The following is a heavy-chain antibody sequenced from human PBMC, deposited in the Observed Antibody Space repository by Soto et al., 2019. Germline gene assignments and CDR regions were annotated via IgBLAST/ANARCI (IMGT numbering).Heavy chain of an antibody. CDR2: ISGSGGST. D-gene: IGHD6-19*01. V-gene: IGHV3-23*01. Sequence: PGGSLRLSCAASGFTFSSYAMSWVRQAPGKGLEWVSAISGSGGSTYYADSVKGRFTISRDNSKNTLYLQMNSLRAEDTAVYYCAKDRSPLKQWLALLYFQHWGQGTLVTVSS. J-gene: IGHJ1*01. CDR1: GFTFSSYA. CDR3: AKDRSPLKQWLALLYFQH.